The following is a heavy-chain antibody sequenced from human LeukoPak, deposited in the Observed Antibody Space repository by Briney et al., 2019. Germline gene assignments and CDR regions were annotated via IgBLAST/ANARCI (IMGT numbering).Heavy chain of an antibody. CDR1: GFTFSNFA. D-gene: IGHD3-10*01. V-gene: IGHV3-23*01. Sequence: GGSLRLSCTASGFTFSNFAMSWVRQAPGKGLEWVSAISASGDTTYYADSVKGRFTIPRDISKNTLYLQMNSLKSEDTAVYYCTTYGSGRKFDYWGQGILVTVSS. CDR2: ISASGDTT. J-gene: IGHJ4*02. CDR3: TTYGSGRKFDY.